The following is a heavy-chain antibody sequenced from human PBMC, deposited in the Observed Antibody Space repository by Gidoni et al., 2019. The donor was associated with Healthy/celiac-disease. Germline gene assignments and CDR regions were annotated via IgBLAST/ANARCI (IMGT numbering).Heavy chain of an antibody. V-gene: IGHV1-69*04. Sequence: QVQLVQSGAEVNKPGSPVKVSCKASAGTFSSYAISWVRQAPGQGLEWMGRIIPILGIANYAQKFQGRVTITADKSTSTAYMELSSLRSEDTAVYYCARVYMVRGVIHYGMDVWGQGTTVTVSS. CDR2: IIPILGIA. D-gene: IGHD3-10*01. CDR3: ARVYMVRGVIHYGMDV. CDR1: AGTFSSYA. J-gene: IGHJ6*02.